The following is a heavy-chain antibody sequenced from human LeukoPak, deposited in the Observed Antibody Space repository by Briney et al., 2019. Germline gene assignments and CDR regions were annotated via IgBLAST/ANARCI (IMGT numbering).Heavy chain of an antibody. V-gene: IGHV5-51*01. CDR2: IYPGDSDT. D-gene: IGHD6-13*01. Sequence: PGGSLRLSCAASGFTFTSYWIGWVRQMPGKGLEWMGIIYPGDSDTRYSPSFQGQVTISADKSISTAYLQWSSLKASDTAMYYCARIAAAGTGNIPNWFDPWGQGTLVTVSS. CDR3: ARIAAAGTGNIPNWFDP. J-gene: IGHJ5*02. CDR1: GFTFTSYW.